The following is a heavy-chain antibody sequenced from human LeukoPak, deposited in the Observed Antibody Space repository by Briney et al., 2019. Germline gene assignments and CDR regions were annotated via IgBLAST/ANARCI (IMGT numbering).Heavy chain of an antibody. CDR3: ARIRCGHSGSVCYNH. V-gene: IGHV4-34*01. D-gene: IGHD3-9*01. CDR2: ISHTEGT. CDR1: GVSITVSY. Sequence: SETLSLTCVVFGVSITVSYWSWIRHSPGKGLEWIGEISHTEGTRYNPSLESLVTMSVGTSENQLSLKLIFVTAADTAVYYCARIRCGHSGSVCYNHWGLGTLVTVSS. J-gene: IGHJ1*01.